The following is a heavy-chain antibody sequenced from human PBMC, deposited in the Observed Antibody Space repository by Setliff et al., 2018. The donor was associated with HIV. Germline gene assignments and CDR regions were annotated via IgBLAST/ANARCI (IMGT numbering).Heavy chain of an antibody. CDR1: GYTLTSNY. Sequence: ASVKVSCKASGYTLTSNYMHWVRQAPGQGLEWMGMTNPSGGSTSYAQNFQGRVTMTRDTSTSTVYMELSSLRSEDTAVYYCARDDRYYYDTSGSPSNWFDPWGQGTLVTVSS. V-gene: IGHV1-46*01. CDR2: TNPSGGST. D-gene: IGHD3-22*01. J-gene: IGHJ5*02. CDR3: ARDDRYYYDTSGSPSNWFDP.